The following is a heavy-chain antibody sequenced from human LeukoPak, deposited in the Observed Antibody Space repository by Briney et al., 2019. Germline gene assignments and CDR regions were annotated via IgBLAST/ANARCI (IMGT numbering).Heavy chain of an antibody. CDR3: ARVDVAAGYYGMDV. CDR2: IYYSGST. CDR1: GGSISSYY. V-gene: IGHV4-59*01. Sequence: PSETLSLTCTVSGGSISSYYWSWIRQPPGKGLEWIGYIYYSGSTNYNPSLKSRVTISVDTSKNQFSLKLSSVTAEDTAVYYCARVDVAAGYYGMDVWGQGTTVTVSS. J-gene: IGHJ6*02. D-gene: IGHD6-13*01.